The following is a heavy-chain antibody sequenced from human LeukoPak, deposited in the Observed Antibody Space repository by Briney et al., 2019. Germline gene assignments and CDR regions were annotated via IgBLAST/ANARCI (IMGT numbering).Heavy chain of an antibody. CDR2: IIPIFGTA. CDR1: GGTFSSYA. D-gene: IGHD1-26*01. CDR3: ASTYSGSYSHYYYGMDV. Sequence: GASVKGSCKASGGTFSSYAISWVRQAPGQGLEWMGGIIPIFGTANYAQKFQGRVTITADESTSTAYMELSSLRSEDTAVYYCASTYSGSYSHYYYGMDVWGQGTTVTVSS. J-gene: IGHJ6*02. V-gene: IGHV1-69*13.